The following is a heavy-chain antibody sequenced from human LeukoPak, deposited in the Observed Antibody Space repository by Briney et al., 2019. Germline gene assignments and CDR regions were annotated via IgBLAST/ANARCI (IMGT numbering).Heavy chain of an antibody. Sequence: ATVKVSCKASGGTFSSYAISWVRQAPGQGLEWMGGIIPIFGTANYAQKFQGRVTITADESTSTAYMELSSLRSEDTAVYYCGSRSGSGFDPWGQGTLVTVSS. V-gene: IGHV1-69*13. CDR2: IIPIFGTA. CDR1: GGTFSSYA. J-gene: IGHJ5*02. CDR3: GSRSGSGFDP. D-gene: IGHD2-15*01.